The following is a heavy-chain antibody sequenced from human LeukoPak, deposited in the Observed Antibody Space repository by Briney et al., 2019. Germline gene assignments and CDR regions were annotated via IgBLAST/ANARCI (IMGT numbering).Heavy chain of an antibody. CDR3: ARVDPSIYYYYGMDV. J-gene: IGHJ6*02. Sequence: GGSLRLSCAASGFTFSNYWMSWVRQAPGKGLEWVSGIYSGGTTYFADSVKGRFTISRDNSKNTLYLLMNSLRAEDTAVYYCARVDPSIYYYYGMDVWGQGTTVTVSS. D-gene: IGHD2/OR15-2a*01. V-gene: IGHV3-53*01. CDR1: GFTFSNYW. CDR2: IYSGGTT.